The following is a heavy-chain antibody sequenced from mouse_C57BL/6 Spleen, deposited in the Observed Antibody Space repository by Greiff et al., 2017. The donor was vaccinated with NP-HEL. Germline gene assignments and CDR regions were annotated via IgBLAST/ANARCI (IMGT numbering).Heavy chain of an antibody. Sequence: EVQVVESEGGLVQPGSSMKLSCTASGFTFSDYYMAWVRQVPEKGLEWVANINYDGSSTYYLDSLKSRFIISRDNAKNILYLQMSSLKSEDTATYYCARDGGSSLSFDYWGQGTTLTVSS. D-gene: IGHD1-1*01. CDR3: ARDGGSSLSFDY. J-gene: IGHJ2*01. CDR2: INYDGSST. V-gene: IGHV5-16*01. CDR1: GFTFSDYY.